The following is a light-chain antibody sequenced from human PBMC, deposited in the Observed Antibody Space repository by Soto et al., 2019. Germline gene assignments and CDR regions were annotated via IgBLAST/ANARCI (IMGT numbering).Light chain of an antibody. CDR2: EVS. CDR3: CSYAGSYTYVV. J-gene: IGLJ2*01. CDR1: SGDVGGYYY. V-gene: IGLV2-14*01. Sequence: QSALTQPASVSGSPGQSITISCTGTSGDVGGYYYVSWYQQLPGKAPKLMISEVSNRPSGVSNRFSGSKSGNTASLTISGLQAEDEADYYCCSYAGSYTYVVFGGGTKLTAL.